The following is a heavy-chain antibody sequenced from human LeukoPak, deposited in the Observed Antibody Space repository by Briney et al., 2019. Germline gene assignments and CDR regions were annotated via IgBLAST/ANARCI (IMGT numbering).Heavy chain of an antibody. CDR3: ARFSGYDSFDY. CDR2: ISSSSSYI. V-gene: IGHV3-21*01. J-gene: IGHJ4*02. CDR1: GLTFSSYA. D-gene: IGHD5-12*01. Sequence: GGSLRLSCAVSGLTFSSYAMSWVRQAPGKGLEWVSSISSSSSYIYYADSVKGRFTISRDNAKNSLYLQMNSLRAEDTAVYYCARFSGYDSFDYWGQGTLVTVSS.